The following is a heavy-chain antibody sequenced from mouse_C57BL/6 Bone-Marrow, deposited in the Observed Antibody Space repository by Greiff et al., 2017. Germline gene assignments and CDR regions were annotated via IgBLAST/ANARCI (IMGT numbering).Heavy chain of an antibody. D-gene: IGHD2-4*01. CDR3: ARDGDYDDYAMDY. CDR1: GYTFTSYW. CDR2: ITPSSGYT. J-gene: IGHJ4*01. V-gene: IGHV1-7*01. Sequence: VQLQESGAELAKPGASVKLSCKASGYTFTSYWMHWVKQRPGQGLEWIGYITPSSGYTKYNQKFKDKATLTADKSSSPAYMQLSSLTYEDSAVYYCARDGDYDDYAMDYWGQGTSVTVSS.